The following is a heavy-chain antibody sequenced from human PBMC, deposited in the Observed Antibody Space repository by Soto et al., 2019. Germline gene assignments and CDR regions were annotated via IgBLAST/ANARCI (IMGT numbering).Heavy chain of an antibody. CDR1: GFTFSSYG. CDR3: AKPPPNTAMVIVGLYYYYGMDV. Sequence: GESLKISCAASGFTFSSYGMHWVRQAPGKGLEWVAVISYDGSNKYYADSVKGRFTISRDNSKNTLYLQMNSLRAEDTAVYYCAKPPPNTAMVIVGLYYYYGMDVWGQGTTVTVSS. CDR2: ISYDGSNK. J-gene: IGHJ6*02. V-gene: IGHV3-30*18. D-gene: IGHD5-18*01.